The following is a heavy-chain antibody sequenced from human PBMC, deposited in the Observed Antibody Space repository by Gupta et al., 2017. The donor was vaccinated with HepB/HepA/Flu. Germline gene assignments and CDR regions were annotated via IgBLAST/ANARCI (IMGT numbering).Heavy chain of an antibody. J-gene: IGHJ5*01. Sequence: QVQLQQWGAGPLQPSETLSLTCGVSDGSLSGYYWSWIRQSPGKGLQWLGGVNHRGFADYSPSLQSRLIISADTSKNHFSLKVTSVTVADTAVYYCARSTLTTERINFDSWGQGTLVTVSS. D-gene: IGHD4/OR15-4a*01. V-gene: IGHV4-34*01. CDR1: DGSLSGYY. CDR2: VNHRGFA. CDR3: ARSTLTTERINFDS.